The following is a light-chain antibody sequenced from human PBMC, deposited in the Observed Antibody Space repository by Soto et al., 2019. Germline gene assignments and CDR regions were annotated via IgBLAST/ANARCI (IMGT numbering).Light chain of an antibody. CDR3: LQYDDSSPT. CDR1: QSLSHNF. Sequence: EIVLTQSPGTLSLSPGEGATLSCRASQSLSHNFLAWYQQQPGQTPRLVMYGASIRAPGIPDRFSGTGSGADFTLTISRLEPEDFAVFYCLQYDDSSPTFGQGTKVEIK. V-gene: IGKV3-20*01. J-gene: IGKJ1*01. CDR2: GAS.